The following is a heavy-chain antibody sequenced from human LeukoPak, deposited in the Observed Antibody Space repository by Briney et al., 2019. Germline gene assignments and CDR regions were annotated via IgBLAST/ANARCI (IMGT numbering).Heavy chain of an antibody. V-gene: IGHV4-59*01. Sequence: SETLSLTCSVSGGSISGYYWSWIRQPPGKGLEWIGFIYYNGSTNYNPSLKSRITISVDTSKNQLSLKLNSVTAADTAIFYCARIRRYDYDGFRPGWVYWYFDVWGRGTLVTVSS. CDR1: GGSISGYY. CDR3: ARIRRYDYDGFRPGWVYWYFDV. CDR2: IYYNGST. J-gene: IGHJ2*01. D-gene: IGHD4-23*01.